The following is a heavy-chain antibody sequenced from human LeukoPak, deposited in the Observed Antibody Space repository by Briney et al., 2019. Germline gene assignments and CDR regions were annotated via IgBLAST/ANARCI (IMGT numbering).Heavy chain of an antibody. V-gene: IGHV4-59*12. Sequence: SETLSLTCTVSGGSISSYYWSWIRQPPGKGLEWIGSIYYSGSTYYNPSLKSRVTISVDTSKNQFSLKLSSVTAADTAVYYCARDYQGGYGDKTVDYWGQGTLVTVSS. J-gene: IGHJ4*02. D-gene: IGHD5-18*01. CDR2: IYYSGST. CDR1: GGSISSYY. CDR3: ARDYQGGYGDKTVDY.